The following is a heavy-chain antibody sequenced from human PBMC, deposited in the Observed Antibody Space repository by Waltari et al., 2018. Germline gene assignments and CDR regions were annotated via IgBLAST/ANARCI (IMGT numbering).Heavy chain of an antibody. V-gene: IGHV3-11*01. D-gene: IGHD1-1*01. Sequence: QVQLVESGGGLVKPGGSLRLSCAASGFTFSDYYMSWIRQAPGKGLEWVSYISSSGSTIYDADSVKGRFTISRDNAKNSLYLQMNSLRAEDTAVYYCAGGTSSYYYYYYYMDVWGKGTTVTVSS. CDR3: AGGTSSYYYYYYYMDV. J-gene: IGHJ6*03. CDR1: GFTFSDYY. CDR2: ISSSGSTI.